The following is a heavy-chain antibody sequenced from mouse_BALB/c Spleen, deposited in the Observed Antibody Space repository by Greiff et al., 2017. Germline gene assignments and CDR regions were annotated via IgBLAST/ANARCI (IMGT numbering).Heavy chain of an antibody. Sequence: DVKLVESGGGLVKPGGSLKLSCAASGFTFSDYYMYWVRQTPEKRLEWVATISDGGSYTYYPDSVKGRFTISRDNAKNNLYLQMSSLKSEDTAMYYCARDGIYYYGSRSFAYWGQGTLVTVSA. D-gene: IGHD1-1*01. J-gene: IGHJ3*01. CDR2: ISDGGSYT. CDR3: ARDGIYYYGSRSFAY. CDR1: GFTFSDYY. V-gene: IGHV5-4*02.